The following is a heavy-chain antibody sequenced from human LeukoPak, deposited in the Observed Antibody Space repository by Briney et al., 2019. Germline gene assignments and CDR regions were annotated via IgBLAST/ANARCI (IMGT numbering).Heavy chain of an antibody. CDR1: GGSFSGYY. D-gene: IGHD3-10*01. J-gene: IGHJ4*02. Sequence: SETLSLTCAVYGGSFSGYYWSWIRQPPGKGLEWIGEINHSGSTNYNPSLKSRVTISVDTSKNQFSLKLSSVTAADTAVCYCARDRPYYYGSGSYHGYWGQGTLVTVSS. V-gene: IGHV4-34*01. CDR2: INHSGST. CDR3: ARDRPYYYGSGSYHGY.